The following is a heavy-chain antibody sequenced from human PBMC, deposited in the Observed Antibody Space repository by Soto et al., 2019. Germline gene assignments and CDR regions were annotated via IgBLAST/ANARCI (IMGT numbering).Heavy chain of an antibody. J-gene: IGHJ4*02. CDR2: IHYRGST. CDR1: GASISDYY. D-gene: IGHD5-12*01. CDR3: ARDSVGSGYD. V-gene: IGHV4-59*01. Sequence: VQLQESGPGLVKPSETLSLSCTVSGASISDYYWSWIRQPPGKRPEWIGYIHYRGSTNYNPSLKSRVTMSVDTSKNQFSLRLTSVTAADTAVYYCARDSVGSGYDWGQGTLVTVSS.